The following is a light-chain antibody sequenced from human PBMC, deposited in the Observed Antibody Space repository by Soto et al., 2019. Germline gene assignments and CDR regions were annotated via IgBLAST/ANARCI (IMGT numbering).Light chain of an antibody. CDR2: EVS. CDR1: SSDVGGYNY. J-gene: IGLJ1*01. Sequence: QSALTQPASVSGSPGQSITISCTGTSSDVGGYNYVSWYQQHPGKAPKLMIYEVSNRPSGVSNRFSGSKSGNTASLTISGIQAEDEADYYRSSYTSSSTRVFGTGTKLTVL. CDR3: SSYTSSSTRV. V-gene: IGLV2-14*01.